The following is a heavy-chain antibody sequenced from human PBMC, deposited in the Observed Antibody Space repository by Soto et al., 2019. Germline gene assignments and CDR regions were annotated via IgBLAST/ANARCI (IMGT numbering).Heavy chain of an antibody. V-gene: IGHV3-30*18. Sequence: VKLVESGGGVVQPGGSLRLPFSAPWFPFHFYGMHLVRQAPDKGVEWVALISYDGSNQYYADSVKGRFTISRDNSKNTLFLQMNSLRADDTAVYYCAKDQASGQGSFDSWGQGTLVTVSS. CDR1: WFPFHFYG. CDR2: ISYDGSNQ. J-gene: IGHJ4*02. CDR3: AKDQASGQGSFDS.